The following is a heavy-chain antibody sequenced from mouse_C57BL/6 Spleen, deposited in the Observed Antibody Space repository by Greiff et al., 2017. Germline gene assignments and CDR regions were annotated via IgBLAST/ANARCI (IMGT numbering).Heavy chain of an antibody. Sequence: QVQLQQSGAELVRPGTSVKLSCKASGYTFTSYWMHWVKQRPGQGLEWIGVIDPSDSYTNYNQKFKGKATLTVDTSSSTAYMQLSSLTSEDSAVYYCASPYDGYYYAMDYWGQGTSVTVSS. D-gene: IGHD2-3*01. V-gene: IGHV1-59*01. CDR3: ASPYDGYYYAMDY. CDR1: GYTFTSYW. J-gene: IGHJ4*01. CDR2: IDPSDSYT.